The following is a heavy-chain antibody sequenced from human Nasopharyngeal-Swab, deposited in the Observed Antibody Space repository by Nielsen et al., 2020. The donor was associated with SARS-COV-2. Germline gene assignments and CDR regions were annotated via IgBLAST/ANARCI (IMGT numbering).Heavy chain of an antibody. Sequence: ASAKVSCKASGYTFTSYGISWVRQAPGQGLEWMGWISAYNGNTNYAQKLHGRVTMTTDTSTSTAYMELRSVRSDDTAVYYCASSGQGDVDYWGQGTLVTVSS. J-gene: IGHJ4*02. V-gene: IGHV1-18*01. D-gene: IGHD3-16*01. CDR2: ISAYNGNT. CDR3: ASSGQGDVDY. CDR1: GYTFTSYG.